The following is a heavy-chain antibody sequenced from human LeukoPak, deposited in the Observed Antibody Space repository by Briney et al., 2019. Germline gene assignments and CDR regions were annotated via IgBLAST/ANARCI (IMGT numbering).Heavy chain of an antibody. Sequence: GGSLKLPCAASVYTYYRYPLYWVRQAPGEGLEGVSGIFCSCGSDYYADSVKGQSTMTRDNSKATVYMKMDSLKVKDTAVYYCGKTSTGYSSGRYPGWPVDYWGQGTLVTVSS. CDR3: GKTSTGYSSGRYPGWPVDY. V-gene: IGHV3-23*01. D-gene: IGHD6-19*01. CDR2: IFCSCGSD. CDR1: VYTYYRYP. J-gene: IGHJ4*02.